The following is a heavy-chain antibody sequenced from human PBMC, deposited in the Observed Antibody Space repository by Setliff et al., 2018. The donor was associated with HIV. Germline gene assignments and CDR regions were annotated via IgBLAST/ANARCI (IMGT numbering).Heavy chain of an antibody. D-gene: IGHD3-10*01. CDR2: IYTSGTS. CDR1: GGSISSGSYY. CDR3: ARGGGITWRSYSFDY. J-gene: IGHJ4*02. Sequence: SETLSLTCTVSGGSISSGSYYWSWIRQPAGKGLEWIGHIYTSGTSNYNPSLRSRVTISVGTSKNQFSLKLTSVTAADTAVYYCARGGGITWRSYSFDYWGQGTLVTVSS. V-gene: IGHV4-61*09.